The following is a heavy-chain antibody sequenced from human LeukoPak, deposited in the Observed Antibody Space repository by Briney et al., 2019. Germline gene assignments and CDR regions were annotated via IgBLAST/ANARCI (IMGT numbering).Heavy chain of an antibody. D-gene: IGHD1-26*01. J-gene: IGHJ4*02. CDR3: ASGPGGSYDY. V-gene: IGHV3-53*01. CDR1: GLTVSSNY. CDR2: IYSGGST. Sequence: GGSLRLSCTASGLTVSSNYMNWVRQAPGKGLEWVSVIYSGGSTYYADSVKGRFTISRDNSKNTVDLQMNSLRAEDTAVYYCASGPGGSYDYWGQGTLVTVSS.